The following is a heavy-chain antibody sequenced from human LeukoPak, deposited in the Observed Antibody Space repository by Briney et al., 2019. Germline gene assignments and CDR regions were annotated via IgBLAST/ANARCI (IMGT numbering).Heavy chain of an antibody. CDR2: ISSRGIVI. CDR1: GFTFIDYY. J-gene: IGHJ6*02. D-gene: IGHD3-3*02. Sequence: KAGGSLRLSCAASGFTFIDYYMTWIRQAPGKGLEWISYISSRGIVIHYAGSVKGRFTISRDNAKNSLYLQMNSLRADDTAVYYCARTFLECPRCGLDVWGQGTTVTVS. CDR3: ARTFLECPRCGLDV. V-gene: IGHV3-11*01.